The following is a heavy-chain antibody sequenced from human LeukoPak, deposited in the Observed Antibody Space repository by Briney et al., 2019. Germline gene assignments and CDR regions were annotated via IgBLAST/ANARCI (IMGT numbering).Heavy chain of an antibody. CDR2: INPNSGGT. V-gene: IGHV1-2*02. J-gene: IGHJ4*02. D-gene: IGHD6-13*01. CDR1: GYTFTGYY. Sequence: ASVKVSCKASGYTFTGYYMHWVRQAPGQGREWMGWINPNSGGTNYAQKFQGRVTMTRDTSISTAYMELSRLRSDDTAVYYCARDRSAAAGIYFDYWGQGTLVTVSS. CDR3: ARDRSAAAGIYFDY.